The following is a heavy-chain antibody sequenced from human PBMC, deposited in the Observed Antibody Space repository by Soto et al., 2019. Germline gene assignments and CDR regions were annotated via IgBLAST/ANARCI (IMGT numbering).Heavy chain of an antibody. CDR2: TYYRSKWYN. J-gene: IGHJ5*02. CDR1: GDSVSSNSAA. CDR3: AREIRGVITPLYNWFDP. D-gene: IGHD3-10*01. V-gene: IGHV6-1*01. Sequence: SRTLSLTCAISGDSVSSNSAAWNWIRQSPSRGLEWLGRTYYRSKWYNDYAVSVKSRININPDTSKNQFSLQLNSVTPEDTAVYYCAREIRGVITPLYNWFDPWGQGTLVTVSS.